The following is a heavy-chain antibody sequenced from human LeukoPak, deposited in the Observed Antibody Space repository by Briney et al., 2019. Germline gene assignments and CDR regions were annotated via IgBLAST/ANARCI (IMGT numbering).Heavy chain of an antibody. CDR2: ISPSSGAI. CDR3: ARDMGTSSWHAFDN. D-gene: IGHD6-13*01. Sequence: TGGSLSLSCAASGFTFRTYYMNWVRQTPGKGLEWVSYISPSSGAIHYADSVKGRFTISRDNAKNSLSLQMNSLRAEDTAVYYCARDMGTSSWHAFDNWGQGTLVTVSS. V-gene: IGHV3-48*01. CDR1: GFTFRTYY. J-gene: IGHJ4*02.